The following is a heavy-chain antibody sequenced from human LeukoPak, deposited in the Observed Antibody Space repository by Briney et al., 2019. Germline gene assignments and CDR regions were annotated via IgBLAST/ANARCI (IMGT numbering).Heavy chain of an antibody. D-gene: IGHD1-26*01. CDR1: GFTFSNYA. Sequence: PGGSLRLSCAASGFTFSNYAMSWVRQAPGKGLEWVSVISGSGGVTFYADSMKGRFTISRDNTKNTLYLQMNSLRAEDTAVYFCAVREGASYSGRFDYWGQGTLVTVSS. CDR3: AVREGASYSGRFDY. CDR2: ISGSGGVT. J-gene: IGHJ4*02. V-gene: IGHV3-23*01.